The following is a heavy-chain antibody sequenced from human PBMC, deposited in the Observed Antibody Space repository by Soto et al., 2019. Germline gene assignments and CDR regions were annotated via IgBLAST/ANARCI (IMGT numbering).Heavy chain of an antibody. Sequence: GGSLRLSCAASGFTFKNYAMSWVRQAPGKGLEWVSSITDSGNSPYHADSVKGRFTISRDNSKNTLYLQVNSLRPEDTAVYFCARQMPGYRTLDYWGLGTLVTVSS. CDR2: ITDSGNSP. V-gene: IGHV3-23*01. CDR3: ARQMPGYRTLDY. J-gene: IGHJ4*02. CDR1: GFTFKNYA. D-gene: IGHD5-12*01.